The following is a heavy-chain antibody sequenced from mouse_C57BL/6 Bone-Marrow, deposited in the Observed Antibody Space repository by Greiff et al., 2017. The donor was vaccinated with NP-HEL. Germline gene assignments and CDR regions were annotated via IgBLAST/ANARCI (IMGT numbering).Heavy chain of an antibody. J-gene: IGHJ2*01. CDR3: ARDYGTYYFDY. Sequence: VKLQQPGAELVMPGASVKLSCKASGYTFTSYWMHWVKQRPGQGLEWIGEIDPSDSYTNYNQKFKGKSTLTVDKSSSTAYMQLSSLTSEDSAVYYCARDYGTYYFDYWGQGTTLTVSS. D-gene: IGHD1-1*01. V-gene: IGHV1-69*01. CDR1: GYTFTSYW. CDR2: IDPSDSYT.